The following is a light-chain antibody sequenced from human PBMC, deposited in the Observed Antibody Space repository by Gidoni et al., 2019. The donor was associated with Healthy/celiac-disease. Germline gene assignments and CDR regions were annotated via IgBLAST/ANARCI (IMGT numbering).Light chain of an antibody. Sequence: EIVLTQSPATLSCSPGERATLSFRASQSVSSYLASYQQKPGQAPRLLIYDASNRATGIPARFSGRGSGTDFTLTISSLVPEDFAVYYCQQRSNWPPTFGQGTKVEIK. CDR2: DAS. V-gene: IGKV3-11*01. CDR3: QQRSNWPPT. CDR1: QSVSSY. J-gene: IGKJ1*01.